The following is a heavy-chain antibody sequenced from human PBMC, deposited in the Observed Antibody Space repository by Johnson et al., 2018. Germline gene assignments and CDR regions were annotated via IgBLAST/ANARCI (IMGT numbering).Heavy chain of an antibody. CDR1: GGSISSNSYH. CDR3: ARDSGYDPNYYYYYYMDV. CDR2: IYYSGST. V-gene: IGHV4-61*01. Sequence: QVQLQESGPGLVKPSETLSLTCTVSGGSISSNSYHWSWIRQPPGKGLEWIGYIYYSGSTNYNPSLKSRVTISVETSKNQFSLKLSSVTAADTAVYYCARDSGYDPNYYYYYYMDVWGKGTTVTVSS. J-gene: IGHJ6*03. D-gene: IGHD5-12*01.